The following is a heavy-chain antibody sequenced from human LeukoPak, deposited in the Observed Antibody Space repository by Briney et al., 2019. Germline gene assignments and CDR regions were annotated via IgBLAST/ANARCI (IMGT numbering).Heavy chain of an antibody. D-gene: IGHD3-10*01. J-gene: IGHJ4*02. V-gene: IGHV3-30-3*01. Sequence: GGSLRLSCAASGFTFSSYAMHWVRQAPGKGLEWVAVISYDGSNKYYADSVKGRFTISRDNSKNTLYLQMNSLRAEDTAVYYCAKGTSFFDYWGQGTLVTVSS. CDR1: GFTFSSYA. CDR2: ISYDGSNK. CDR3: AKGTSFFDY.